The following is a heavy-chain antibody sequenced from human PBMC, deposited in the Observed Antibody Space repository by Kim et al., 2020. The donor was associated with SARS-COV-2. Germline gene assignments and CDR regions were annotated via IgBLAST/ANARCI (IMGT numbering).Heavy chain of an antibody. J-gene: IGHJ4*02. CDR1: GGSFSGYY. V-gene: IGHV4-34*01. CDR2: INHSGSP. D-gene: IGHD3-3*01. Sequence: SETLSLTCAVYGGSFSGYYWSWIRQPPGKGLEWIGEINHSGSPNYNPSLKSRVTISVDTSKNQFSLKLSSVTAADTAVYYCARGVYYDFWSGYSQFDYWGQGTLVTVSS. CDR3: ARGVYYDFWSGYSQFDY.